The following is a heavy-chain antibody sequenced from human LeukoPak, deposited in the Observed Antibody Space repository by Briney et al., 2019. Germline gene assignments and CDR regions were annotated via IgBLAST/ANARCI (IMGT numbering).Heavy chain of an antibody. D-gene: IGHD3-22*01. CDR3: ARVGYDSSGYNRYDY. V-gene: IGHV4-59*01. CDR2: IYYSGST. J-gene: IGHJ4*02. CDR1: GGSISSYY. Sequence: SGTLSLTCTVSGGSISSYYWSWIRQPPGKGLEWIGYIYYSGSTNSNPPLKSRVTISVDTSKNQFSLKLSSVTAADTAVYYCARVGYDSSGYNRYDYWGQGTLVTVSS.